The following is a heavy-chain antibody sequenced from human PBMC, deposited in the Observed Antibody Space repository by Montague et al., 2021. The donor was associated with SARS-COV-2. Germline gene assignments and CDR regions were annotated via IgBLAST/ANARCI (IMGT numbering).Heavy chain of an antibody. D-gene: IGHD5-12*01. Sequence: SETLSLTCTVSGGSISSYYWNWIRQSPGKGLEWIGYIYYSGSTKYNPSPKSRVTMLVDTSKRQMSLRLNSVTAADTAVYYCAGDRGRFWHFDLWGRSTLVTVSS. CDR3: AGDRGRFWHFDL. V-gene: IGHV4-59*01. CDR2: IYYSGST. CDR1: GGSISSYY. J-gene: IGHJ2*01.